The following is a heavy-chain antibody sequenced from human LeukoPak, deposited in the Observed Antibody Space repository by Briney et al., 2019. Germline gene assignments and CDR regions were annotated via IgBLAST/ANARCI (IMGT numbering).Heavy chain of an antibody. V-gene: IGHV1-69*13. D-gene: IGHD3-3*01. Sequence: ASVKVSCKASGGTFSSYAISWVRQAPGQGLEWMGGIIPIFGTANYAQKFQGRVTITADESTSTAYMELSSLRSEDTAVYYCAIARYFPSLEAVDYWGQGTLVTVSS. J-gene: IGHJ4*02. CDR1: GGTFSSYA. CDR3: AIARYFPSLEAVDY. CDR2: IIPIFGTA.